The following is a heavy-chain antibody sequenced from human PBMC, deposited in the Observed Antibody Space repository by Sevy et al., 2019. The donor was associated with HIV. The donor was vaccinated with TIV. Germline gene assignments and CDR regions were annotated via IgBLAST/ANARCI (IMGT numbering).Heavy chain of an antibody. CDR2: IRFDGNSK. D-gene: IGHD2-21*01. V-gene: IGHV3-30*02. CDR1: GFTFSTYG. CDR3: ARADCGGDCSLVFDY. J-gene: IGHJ4*02. Sequence: GGSLRLSCAASGFTFSTYGMHWVRQAPGKGLEWVAFIRFDGNSKYYADSVKGRFTISRDNSKNTLDLQLNSLTAEDTAVYYCARADCGGDCSLVFDYRGQGTLVTVSS.